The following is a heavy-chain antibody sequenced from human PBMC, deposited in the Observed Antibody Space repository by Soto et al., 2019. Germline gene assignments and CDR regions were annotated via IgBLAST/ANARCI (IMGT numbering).Heavy chain of an antibody. D-gene: IGHD3-10*01. CDR2: INPNSGTT. V-gene: IGHV1-2*04. Sequence: QVQLVQSGAEVKKPGASVKVSCKASGYTFTDYYMHWVRQAPGQRLEWMGWINPNSGTTNYAQKFQGWVTMTRDTSLTTVYMEVSRLRSDDTAVYYCARVPRGVYYGMDVWGQGTTVTVSS. CDR1: GYTFTDYY. CDR3: ARVPRGVYYGMDV. J-gene: IGHJ6*02.